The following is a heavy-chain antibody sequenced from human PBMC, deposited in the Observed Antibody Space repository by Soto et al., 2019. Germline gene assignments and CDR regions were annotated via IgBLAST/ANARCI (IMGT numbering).Heavy chain of an antibody. D-gene: IGHD6-19*01. Sequence: GVSLRLSCAASGFTFSGYDMNWVRRAPGKGLEWVSSITYTSIYIYVADSLKGRFTISRDNAKNSVYLHMNSLRAGDTAVYYCARAIAVAVPYYYGMDLWGQGTTVTVSS. CDR1: GFTFSGYD. CDR3: ARAIAVAVPYYYGMDL. V-gene: IGHV3-21*01. J-gene: IGHJ6*02. CDR2: ITYTSIYI.